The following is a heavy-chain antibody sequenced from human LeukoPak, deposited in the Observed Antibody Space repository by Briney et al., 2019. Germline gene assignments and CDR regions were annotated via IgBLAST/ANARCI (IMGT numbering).Heavy chain of an antibody. Sequence: PGGSLRLSCAASGFTFSSYAMTWVRQAPGKGLEWVSSINAGGGNTYYADSVKGRFTISRDNSKNTLYLQMNSLRAEDTALYYCAKYFGGWYEDYWGQGTPVTVSS. V-gene: IGHV3-23*01. CDR3: AKYFGGWYEDY. CDR1: GFTFSSYA. D-gene: IGHD6-19*01. CDR2: INAGGGNT. J-gene: IGHJ4*02.